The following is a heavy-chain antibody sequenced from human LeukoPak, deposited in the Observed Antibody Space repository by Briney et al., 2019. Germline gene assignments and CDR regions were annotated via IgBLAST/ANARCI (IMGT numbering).Heavy chain of an antibody. D-gene: IGHD2-2*01. Sequence: ASVKVSCKASGYTFTGYYMHWVRQAPGQGLEWMGWINPNSGGTNYAQKFQGRVTMTRDTSISTAYMELSRLRSDDTAVYYCARDKPAGSRVANWFDPWGQGTLVTVSS. J-gene: IGHJ5*02. CDR3: ARDKPAGSRVANWFDP. V-gene: IGHV1-2*02. CDR1: GYTFTGYY. CDR2: INPNSGGT.